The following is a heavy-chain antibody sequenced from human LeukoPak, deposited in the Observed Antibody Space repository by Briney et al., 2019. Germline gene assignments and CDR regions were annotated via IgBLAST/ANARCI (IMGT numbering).Heavy chain of an antibody. D-gene: IGHD4-11*01. V-gene: IGHV1-69*13. Sequence: SVKVSCKAFGGTFSSYAISWVRQAPGQGLEWMGGIIPIFGTANYAQKFQGRVTITADESTSTAYMELSSLRSEDTAVYYCARDGVGPTVTIFDLYFDYWGQGTLVTVSS. CDR3: ARDGVGPTVTIFDLYFDY. J-gene: IGHJ4*02. CDR1: GGTFSSYA. CDR2: IIPIFGTA.